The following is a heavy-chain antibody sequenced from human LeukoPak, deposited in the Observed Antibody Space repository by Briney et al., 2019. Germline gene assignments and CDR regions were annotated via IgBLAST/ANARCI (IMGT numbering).Heavy chain of an antibody. CDR3: AKDRVRGAQEYYFDY. V-gene: IGHV3-30*18. CDR2: ISYDGSNK. CDR1: GFTFSSYG. Sequence: GGSLRLSCAASGFTFSSYGMHWVRQAPGKGLEWVAVISYDGSNKYYADSVKGRFTISRGNSKNTLYLQMNSLRAEDTAVYYCAKDRVRGAQEYYFDYWGQGTLVTVSS. J-gene: IGHJ4*02. D-gene: IGHD3-10*01.